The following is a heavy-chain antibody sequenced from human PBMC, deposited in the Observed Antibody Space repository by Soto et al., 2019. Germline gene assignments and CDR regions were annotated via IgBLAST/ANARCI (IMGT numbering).Heavy chain of an antibody. V-gene: IGHV4-59*12. CDR3: ARLPRGYGSGSLLGNNWFDP. D-gene: IGHD3-10*01. Sequence: PSETLPLTCTVSCGSISSYYWCWIRPPPGKGVEWSGFINHSGSTSYDPSLKSRVTISVDTSKNQFSLKLSSVTAADTAVYYCARLPRGYGSGSLLGNNWFDPWGQGTLVSVS. J-gene: IGHJ5*02. CDR2: INHSGST. CDR1: CGSISSYY.